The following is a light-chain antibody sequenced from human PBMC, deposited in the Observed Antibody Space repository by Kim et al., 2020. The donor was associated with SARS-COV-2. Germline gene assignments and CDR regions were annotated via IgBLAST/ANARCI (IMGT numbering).Light chain of an antibody. CDR3: QQTYSASRT. CDR1: QDISRY. J-gene: IGKJ1*01. Sequence: DIQMTQSPSSLSASVGDRVTITCRASQDISRYLNWYQQKPGKAPKLLIYTASSLQSGVTSRFTGSGSETDFTLTISSLQPEYFATYYCQQTYSASRTFGQGTKVDIK. CDR2: TAS. V-gene: IGKV1-39*01.